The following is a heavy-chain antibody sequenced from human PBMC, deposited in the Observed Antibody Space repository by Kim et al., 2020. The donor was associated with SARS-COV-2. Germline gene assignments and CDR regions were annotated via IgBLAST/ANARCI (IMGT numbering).Heavy chain of an antibody. CDR1: GGSISSYY. CDR3: ARLDSSSWYGDWFDP. V-gene: IGHV4-59*13. J-gene: IGHJ5*02. D-gene: IGHD6-13*01. CDR2: IYYSGST. Sequence: SETLSLTCTVSGGSISSYYWSWIRQPPGKGLEWIGYIYYSGSTNYNPSLKSRVTISVDTSKNQFSLKLSSVTAADTAVYYCARLDSSSWYGDWFDPWGQGTLVTVSS.